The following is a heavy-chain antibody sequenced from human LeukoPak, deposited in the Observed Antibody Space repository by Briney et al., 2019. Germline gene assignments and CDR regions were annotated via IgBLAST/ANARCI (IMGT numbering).Heavy chain of an antibody. J-gene: IGHJ4*02. Sequence: GGSLTLSCEDSGFIFRSYEMNWVRQAPGKGLEWIAYLSSSGSAFSYADSVKGRFTIARDNAKNSVYLEMNSLRADDTAVYYCARSARLMKGVVEVTALDDWGQGTLVTVSS. D-gene: IGHD3-3*01. CDR1: GFIFRSYE. CDR3: ARSARLMKGVVEVTALDD. V-gene: IGHV3-48*03. CDR2: LSSSGSAF.